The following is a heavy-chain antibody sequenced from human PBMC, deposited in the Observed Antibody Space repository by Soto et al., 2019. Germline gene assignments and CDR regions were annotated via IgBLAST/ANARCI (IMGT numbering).Heavy chain of an antibody. CDR3: ARVFGALWFGESYNWFDP. D-gene: IGHD3-10*01. CDR1: GGSISSGGYY. Sequence: SSETLSLTCTVSGGSISSGGYYWSWIRQHPGKGLEWIGYIYYSGSTYYNPSLKSRVTISVDTSKNQFSLKLSSVTAADTAVYYCARVFGALWFGESYNWFDPWGQGTLVTVSS. V-gene: IGHV4-31*03. CDR2: IYYSGST. J-gene: IGHJ5*02.